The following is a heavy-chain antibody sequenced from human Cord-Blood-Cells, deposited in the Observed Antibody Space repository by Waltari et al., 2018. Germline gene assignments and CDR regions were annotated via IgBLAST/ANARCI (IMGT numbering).Heavy chain of an antibody. Sequence: QVQLVQSGAEGKKPGASEQASCNASGSTLTSYETHWLRQATGQGLEWMGWMNPNSGNTGYAQKFQGRVTITRNTSISTAYMERSSLRSEDTAVYYCARGVTVTTEDWFDPWGQGTLVTVSS. CDR1: GSTLTSYE. D-gene: IGHD4-4*01. V-gene: IGHV1-8*03. CDR2: MNPNSGNT. J-gene: IGHJ5*02. CDR3: ARGVTVTTEDWFDP.